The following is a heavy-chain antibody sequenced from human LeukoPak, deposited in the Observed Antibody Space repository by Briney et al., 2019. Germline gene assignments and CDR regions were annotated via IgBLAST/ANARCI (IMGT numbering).Heavy chain of an antibody. Sequence: PSETLSLTCAVYGGSFSGYYWSWIRQPPGKGLEWIGEINHSGSTNYNPSLKSRVTISVDTSKNQFSLKLSSVTAADTAVYYCAIATGYSYGFRTIDFDYWGQGTLVTVSS. CDR3: AIATGYSYGFRTIDFDY. D-gene: IGHD5-18*01. J-gene: IGHJ4*02. V-gene: IGHV4-34*01. CDR1: GGSFSGYY. CDR2: INHSGST.